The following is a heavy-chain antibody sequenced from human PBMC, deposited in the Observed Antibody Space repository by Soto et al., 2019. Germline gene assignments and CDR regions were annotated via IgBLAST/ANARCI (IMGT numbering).Heavy chain of an antibody. CDR1: GGSISSSSYY. Sequence: QLQLQESGPGLVKPSETLSLTCTVSGGSISSSSYYWGWIRQPPGKGLEWIGSIYYSGSTYYNPSLKSRVTISVDTSKNQFSLKLSSVTAADTAVYYCARQALDSAHINVVPWGQGTLVTVSS. V-gene: IGHV4-39*01. CDR2: IYYSGST. D-gene: IGHD1-26*01. CDR3: ARQALDSAHINVVP. J-gene: IGHJ5*02.